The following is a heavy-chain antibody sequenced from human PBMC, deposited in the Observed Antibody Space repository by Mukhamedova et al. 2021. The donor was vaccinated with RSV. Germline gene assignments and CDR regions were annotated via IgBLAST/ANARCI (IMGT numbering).Heavy chain of an antibody. J-gene: IGHJ4*02. Sequence: WIRQPPGKGLEWIGEITPSGTPNFTPSLKSRVTISLDTSKSQCSLKLTSLTAGDTAVYYCARRPGWLQSGETGGQGTLVTASS. CDR2: ITPSGTP. CDR3: ARRPGWLQSGET. V-gene: IGHV4-34*13. D-gene: IGHD5-12*01.